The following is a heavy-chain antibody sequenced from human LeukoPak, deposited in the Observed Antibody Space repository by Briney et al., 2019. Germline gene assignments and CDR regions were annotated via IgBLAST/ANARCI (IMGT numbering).Heavy chain of an antibody. V-gene: IGHV1-18*01. CDR1: GYTFTSYG. D-gene: IGHD2-21*02. Sequence: ASVKVSCKASGYTFTSYGISWVRQAPGQGLEWMGWISAYNGNTNYAQKLQGRVTMTTDTSTSTAYMELRSLRSDDTAVYYCARALAAYCGGDCYSPGYWGQGTLVTVSS. CDR3: ARALAAYCGGDCYSPGY. CDR2: ISAYNGNT. J-gene: IGHJ4*02.